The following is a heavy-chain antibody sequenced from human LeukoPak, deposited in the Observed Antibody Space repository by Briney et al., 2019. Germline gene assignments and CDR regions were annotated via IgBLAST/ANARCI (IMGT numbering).Heavy chain of an antibody. D-gene: IGHD6-13*01. J-gene: IGHJ6*02. CDR1: GFTFDDYA. CDR3: AKDNIAVAGTTRWYYGMDV. V-gene: IGHV3-9*01. Sequence: GGSLRLSCAASGFTFDDYAMHWVRQAPGKGLEWVSGISWNSGSIGYADSVKGRFTISRDNAKNSLYLQMNSLRAEDTALYYCAKDNIAVAGTTRWYYGMDVWGQGTTVTVSS. CDR2: ISWNSGSI.